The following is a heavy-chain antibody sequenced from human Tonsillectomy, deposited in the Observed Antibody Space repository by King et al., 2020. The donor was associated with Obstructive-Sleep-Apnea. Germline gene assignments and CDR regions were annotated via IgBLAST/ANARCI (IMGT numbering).Heavy chain of an antibody. J-gene: IGHJ6*02. CDR2: IKSKTDGGTT. Sequence: VQLVESGGGLVKPGGSLRLSCAASGFTFSNAWMSWVRQAPGKGLEWVGRIKSKTDGGTTDYAAPVKGRFTISRDDSKNTLYLQMNSLKTEDTAVYYCTYNPPIFGVVISGMDVWGQGTTVTVSS. V-gene: IGHV3-15*01. D-gene: IGHD3-3*01. CDR1: GFTFSNAW. CDR3: TYNPPIFGVVISGMDV.